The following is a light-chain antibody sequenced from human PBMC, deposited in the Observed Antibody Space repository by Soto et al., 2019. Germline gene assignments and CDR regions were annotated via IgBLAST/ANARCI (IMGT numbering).Light chain of an antibody. Sequence: DIQMTQSPSTLSASVGDRVTITCRASQSISSWLAWYQQKPGKAPKLLIYEASSLASGVPSRFSGSGSGTEFTLTISSLQPDDFSTYYCQQYNSFPTFGQGTKVEIK. V-gene: IGKV1-5*03. J-gene: IGKJ1*01. CDR1: QSISSW. CDR3: QQYNSFPT. CDR2: EAS.